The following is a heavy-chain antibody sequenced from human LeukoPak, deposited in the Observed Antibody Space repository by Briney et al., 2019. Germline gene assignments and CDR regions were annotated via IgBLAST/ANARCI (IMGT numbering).Heavy chain of an antibody. V-gene: IGHV3-30*03. D-gene: IGHD7-27*01. CDR3: ARDSGVWRPLGY. Sequence: GGSLRLSCAASGFTFSSYGMHWVRQAPGKGLEWVAVISYDGSNKYYADSVKGRFTISRDNSKNTLYLQMSSLRTEDTAVYYCARDSGVWRPLGYWGQGTLVTVSS. CDR1: GFTFSSYG. CDR2: ISYDGSNK. J-gene: IGHJ4*02.